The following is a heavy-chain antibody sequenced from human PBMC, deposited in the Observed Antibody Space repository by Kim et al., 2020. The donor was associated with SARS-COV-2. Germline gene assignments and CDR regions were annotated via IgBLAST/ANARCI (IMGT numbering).Heavy chain of an antibody. CDR2: IIPIFGTA. J-gene: IGHJ6*02. CDR3: ARGLAPYYYYFYGMDV. CDR1: GGTFSSYA. D-gene: IGHD3-3*02. V-gene: IGHV1-69*13. Sequence: SVKVSCKASGGTFSSYAISWVRQDPGQGLEWMGGIIPIFGTANHAQKFQGRVTITADESTSTAYMELSSLRSEDTAVYYCARGLAPYYYYFYGMDVWGQGPTVTVSS.